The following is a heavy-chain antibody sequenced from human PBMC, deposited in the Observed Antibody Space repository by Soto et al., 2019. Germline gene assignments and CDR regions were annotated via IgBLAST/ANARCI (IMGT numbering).Heavy chain of an antibody. CDR2: IYYSGST. D-gene: IGHD2-2*01. CDR3: ARIGGYCSSTSCRYYYYYMDV. CDR1: GGSISSYY. Sequence: SETLSLTCTVSGGSISSYYWSWIRQPPGKGLEWIGYIYYSGSTNYNPSLKSRVTISVDTSKNQFSLKLSSVTAADTAVYYCARIGGYCSSTSCRYYYYYMDVWGKGTTVTVSS. J-gene: IGHJ6*03. V-gene: IGHV4-59*01.